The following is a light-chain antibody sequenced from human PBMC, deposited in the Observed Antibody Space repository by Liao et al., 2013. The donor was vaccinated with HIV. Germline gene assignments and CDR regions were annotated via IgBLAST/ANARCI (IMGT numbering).Light chain of an antibody. J-gene: IGLJ3*02. Sequence: SYELTQPPSVSVSPGQTATITCSGDKLGDKYVSWIQQRPGQSPVLVVYQDTKRPSGIPERFSASNSGDTATLTISGTQAMDEADYYCQLWDSTSDHRVFGGGTKLTVL. CDR2: QDT. CDR3: QLWDSTSDHRV. V-gene: IGLV3-1*01. CDR1: KLGDKY.